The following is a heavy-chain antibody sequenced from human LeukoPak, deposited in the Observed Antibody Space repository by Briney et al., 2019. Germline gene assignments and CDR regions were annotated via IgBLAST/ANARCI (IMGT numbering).Heavy chain of an antibody. CDR2: IKQDGSEK. J-gene: IGHJ4*02. D-gene: IGHD6-19*01. CDR1: GFTFSSYW. V-gene: IGHV3-7*01. Sequence: PGGSLRLSCAASGFTFSSYWMSWVRQAPGKGLEWVANIKQDGSEKYYVDSVKGRFTIFRDNAKNSLYLQMNSLRAEDTAVYYCARDKQWLVLGFDYWGQGTLVTVSS. CDR3: ARDKQWLVLGFDY.